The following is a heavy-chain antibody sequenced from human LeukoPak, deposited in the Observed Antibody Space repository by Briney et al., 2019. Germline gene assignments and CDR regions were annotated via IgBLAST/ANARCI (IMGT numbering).Heavy chain of an antibody. D-gene: IGHD3-10*01. Sequence: GGSLRLSCAASGFTFSDYYMSWIRQAPGKGLEWVSYISSSGSTIYYADSVKGRFTISRDDAKNSLYLQMNSLRAEDTAVYYCARAMVRGVIDYWGQGTLVTVSS. V-gene: IGHV3-11*01. CDR2: ISSSGSTI. CDR1: GFTFSDYY. J-gene: IGHJ4*02. CDR3: ARAMVRGVIDY.